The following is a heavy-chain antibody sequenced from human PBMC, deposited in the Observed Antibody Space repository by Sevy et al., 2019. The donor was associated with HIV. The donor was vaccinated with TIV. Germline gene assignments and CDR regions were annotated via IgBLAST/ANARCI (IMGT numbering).Heavy chain of an antibody. CDR3: ARERVEMATIGNAFDI. J-gene: IGHJ3*02. CDR2: IIPIFGTA. Sequence: ASVKVSCKASGGTFSSYAISWVRQAPGQGLEWMGGIIPIFGTANYAQKFQGRVTITADESTSTAYMELSSLRSEDTAVYYCARERVEMATIGNAFDIWGQGTMVTVSS. D-gene: IGHD5-12*01. CDR1: GGTFSSYA. V-gene: IGHV1-69*13.